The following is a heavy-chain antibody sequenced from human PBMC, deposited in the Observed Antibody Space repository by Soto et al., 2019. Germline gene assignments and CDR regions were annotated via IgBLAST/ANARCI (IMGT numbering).Heavy chain of an antibody. CDR2: INPRGGST. CDR3: ARGWEVGTTSGRWFDP. Sequence: ASVKVSCKTSGYTFTNFYIHWVRQAPGQGHEWMGIINPRGGSTGYAQKFQGRVTMTRDTSTSTVYMELTSLRSEDTAVYYCARGWEVGTTSGRWFDPWGQGTLVTV. D-gene: IGHD1-26*01. CDR1: GYTFTNFY. V-gene: IGHV1-46*01. J-gene: IGHJ5*02.